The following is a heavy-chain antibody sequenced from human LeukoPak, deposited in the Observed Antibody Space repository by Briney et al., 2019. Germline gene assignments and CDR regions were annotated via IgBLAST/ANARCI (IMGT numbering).Heavy chain of an antibody. CDR3: AKVIREVDMSYDY. CDR1: GFTFSIYA. D-gene: IGHD5-24*01. J-gene: IGHJ4*02. V-gene: IGHV3-23*01. CDR2: IHYSGGST. Sequence: GGSLRLSCAASGFTFSIYALSWVRQAPGKGLEWVSAIHYSGGSTYYADSVKGRFTISRDNSKNTLYLQMNSLRAEDTAVYYCAKVIREVDMSYDYWGQGALVTVSS.